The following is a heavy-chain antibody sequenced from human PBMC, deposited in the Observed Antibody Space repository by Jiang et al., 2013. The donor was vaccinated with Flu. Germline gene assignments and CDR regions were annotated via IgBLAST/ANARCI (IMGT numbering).Heavy chain of an antibody. CDR3: ATSRGNSGGIDH. D-gene: IGHD4-23*01. V-gene: IGHV5-51*01. Sequence: GAEVKKPGESLNISCTGSGYSFNTYWIGWVRQRPGKGLEWMGIVYPSDYDTKYSPSFQGQVTVSVDKSSRTAYLHWSSLKSSDTAIYFCATSRGNSGGIDHWGPGTRVIVSS. CDR1: GYSFNTYW. CDR2: VYPSDYDT. J-gene: IGHJ4*02.